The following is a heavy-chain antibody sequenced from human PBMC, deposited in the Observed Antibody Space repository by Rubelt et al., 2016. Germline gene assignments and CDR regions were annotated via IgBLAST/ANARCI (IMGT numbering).Heavy chain of an antibody. CDR1: GYSFTTYW. D-gene: IGHD1-26*01. CDR3: ARLRRSPQGAAFDI. V-gene: IGHV5-51*01. Sequence: EVQLVQSGAEVKKPGESLKISCKGSGYSFTTYWIGWVRQMPGKGLECLGIIYPGDSDTRYSPSFQGKVTISADKSISTAYRQWSSLKASDTAMYYCARLRRSPQGAAFDIWGQGTMVTVSS. J-gene: IGHJ3*02. CDR2: IYPGDSDT.